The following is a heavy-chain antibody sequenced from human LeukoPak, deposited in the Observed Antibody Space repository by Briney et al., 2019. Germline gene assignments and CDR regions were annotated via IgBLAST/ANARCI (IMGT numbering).Heavy chain of an antibody. D-gene: IGHD3-16*01. CDR2: IYYSGTS. CDR1: GGSISSYY. Sequence: SSETLSLTCTVSGGSISSYYWSWIRQPPGKGLEWIGNIYYSGTSNYNPSLRSRVTISVDTSKNQFSLKLSSVTAADTAVYYCARAWFGPEGGAYYFDYWGQGTLVTVSS. V-gene: IGHV4-59*01. J-gene: IGHJ4*02. CDR3: ARAWFGPEGGAYYFDY.